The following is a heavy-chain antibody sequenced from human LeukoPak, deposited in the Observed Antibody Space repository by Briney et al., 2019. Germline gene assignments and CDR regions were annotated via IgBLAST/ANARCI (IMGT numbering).Heavy chain of an antibody. J-gene: IGHJ4*02. CDR2: ININTGGT. V-gene: IGHV1-2*02. D-gene: IGHD6-6*01. Sequence: ASVKVSCKASGYTFTGHYMHWVRQAPGQGFEWMGWININTGGTNYAQKFQGRVTMTRDTSINTAYMELTSLRSDDTAVYYCARDLISYSYSSFVDYWGQGTLVTVSS. CDR3: ARDLISYSYSSFVDY. CDR1: GYTFTGHY.